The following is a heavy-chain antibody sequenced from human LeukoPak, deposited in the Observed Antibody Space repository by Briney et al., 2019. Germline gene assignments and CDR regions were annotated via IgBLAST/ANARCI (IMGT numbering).Heavy chain of an antibody. J-gene: IGHJ4*02. CDR2: IYYSGST. CDR1: GGSISSSSYY. V-gene: IGHV4-39*01. Sequence: SETLSLTCTVSGGSISSSSYYWGWIRQPPGKGLEWIGSIYYSGSTYYNPSLKSRVTISVDTSKYQFSLKLSSVTAADTAVYYCARPPGGYCSSTSCYTTDYWGQGTLVTVSS. D-gene: IGHD2-2*02. CDR3: ARPPGGYCSSTSCYTTDY.